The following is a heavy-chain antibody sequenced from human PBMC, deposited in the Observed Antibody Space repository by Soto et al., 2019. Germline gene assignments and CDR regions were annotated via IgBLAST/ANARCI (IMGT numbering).Heavy chain of an antibody. CDR1: GFTFSSYA. V-gene: IGHV3-23*01. CDR2: ISGSGGST. D-gene: IGHD1-26*01. CDR3: ATGPGLRGELLLDY. J-gene: IGHJ4*02. Sequence: PGGSLRLSCAASGFTFSSYAMSWVRQAPGKGLEWVSAISGSGGSTYYADSVKGRFTISRDNSKNTLYLQMNSLRAEDTAVYYCATGPGLRGELLLDYWGQGTLVTVSS.